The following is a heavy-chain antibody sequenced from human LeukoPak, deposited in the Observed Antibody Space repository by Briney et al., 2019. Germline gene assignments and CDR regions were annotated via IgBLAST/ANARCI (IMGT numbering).Heavy chain of an antibody. J-gene: IGHJ6*03. CDR1: GYTLTELS. D-gene: IGHD4-23*01. V-gene: IGHV1-18*01. CDR2: ISAYNGNT. Sequence: GASVKVSCKVSGYTLTELSMHWVRQAPGQGLEWMGWISAYNGNTNYAQKLQGRVTMTTDTSTSTAYMELRSLRSDDTAVYYCARAGGNPGYYYYMDVWGKGTTVTVSS. CDR3: ARAGGNPGYYYYMDV.